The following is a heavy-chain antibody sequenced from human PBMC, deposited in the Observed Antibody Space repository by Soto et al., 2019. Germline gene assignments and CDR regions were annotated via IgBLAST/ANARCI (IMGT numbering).Heavy chain of an antibody. D-gene: IGHD6-6*01. J-gene: IGHJ5*02. CDR1: GFTFSTSA. CDR2: ISARGGST. V-gene: IGHV3-23*01. CDR3: ARSIAARLNWFDP. Sequence: PGRSLRLSCAASGFTFSTSAMSWVRQAPGKGLEWVSGISARGGSTHNADSVKGRFTISRDNAKNSLYLQMNSLRAEDTAVYYCARSIAARLNWFDPWGQGTLVTVSS.